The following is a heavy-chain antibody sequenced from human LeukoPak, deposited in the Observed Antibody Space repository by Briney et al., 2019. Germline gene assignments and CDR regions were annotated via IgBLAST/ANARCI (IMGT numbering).Heavy chain of an antibody. J-gene: IGHJ6*02. CDR2: ISSSSSYI. Sequence: GGSLRLSCAASGFTFSSYSMNWARQAPGKGLEWVLSISSSSSYIYYADSVKGRFTISRDNAKNSLYLQMNSLRAEDTAVYYCARAPETYYDFWSGYYTNYGMDVWGQGTTVTVSS. CDR3: ARAPETYYDFWSGYYTNYGMDV. CDR1: GFTFSSYS. V-gene: IGHV3-21*01. D-gene: IGHD3-3*01.